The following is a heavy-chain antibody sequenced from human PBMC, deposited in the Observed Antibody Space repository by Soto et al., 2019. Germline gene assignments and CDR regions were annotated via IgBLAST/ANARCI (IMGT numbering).Heavy chain of an antibody. D-gene: IGHD2-2*02. V-gene: IGHV3-7*01. J-gene: IGHJ4*02. CDR2: MSQDGSQI. CDR1: GFTFSNYW. Sequence: AGSLKLSCAVSGFTFSNYWMTWVRQAPGKGLEWVAYMSQDGSQIYYVDSLRGRFTISRDNAKNSLYLQMNSLRVDDTAVYYCARNRGPNTPGYWGQGTLVTVSS. CDR3: ARNRGPNTPGY.